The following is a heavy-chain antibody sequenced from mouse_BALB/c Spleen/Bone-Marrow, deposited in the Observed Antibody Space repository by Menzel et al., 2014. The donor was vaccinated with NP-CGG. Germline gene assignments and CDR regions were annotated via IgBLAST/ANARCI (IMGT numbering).Heavy chain of an antibody. CDR3: ARVYGNYDAMDY. J-gene: IGHJ4*01. Sequence: QVQLKESGAELARPGASVKMSCRASGYTFTTHTMHWVKQRPGQGLEWIGYINPSSGYTYYNQKFKDKATLTADKSSSAAYLQLSSLTSEDSAVYYCARVYGNYDAMDYWGQGTSVTVSS. CDR1: GYTFTTHT. V-gene: IGHV1-4*01. D-gene: IGHD2-1*01. CDR2: INPSSGYT.